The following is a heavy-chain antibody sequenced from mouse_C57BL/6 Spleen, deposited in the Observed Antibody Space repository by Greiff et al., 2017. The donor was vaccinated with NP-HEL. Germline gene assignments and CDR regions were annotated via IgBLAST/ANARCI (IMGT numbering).Heavy chain of an antibody. V-gene: IGHV5-17*01. CDR3: AGGGSNDEGYAMDY. CDR1: GFTFSDYG. J-gene: IGHJ4*01. CDR2: ISSGSSTI. D-gene: IGHD2-12*01. Sequence: EVQRVESGGGLVKPGGSLKLSCAASGFTFSDYGMHWVRQAPEKGLEWVAYISSGSSTIYYADTVKGRLTIYRDNAKNTLFLQMTRWRSECTAMYDCAGGGSNDEGYAMDYWGQGTSVTVSS.